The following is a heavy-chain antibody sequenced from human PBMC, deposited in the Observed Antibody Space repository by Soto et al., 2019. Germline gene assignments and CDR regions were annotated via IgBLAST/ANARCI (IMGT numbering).Heavy chain of an antibody. CDR2: ISVSGDNT. Sequence: GGSLRLSCAASGFTFSRDALSWVRQAPGKGLEWVSGISVSGDNTYYADSVKGRFTISRDNSKNTLYLQMNNLRAEDTAVYYCADGGEWSFNFVYWGQGALVTVSS. CDR3: ADGGEWSFNFVY. D-gene: IGHD3-3*01. J-gene: IGHJ4*02. CDR1: GFTFSRDA. V-gene: IGHV3-23*01.